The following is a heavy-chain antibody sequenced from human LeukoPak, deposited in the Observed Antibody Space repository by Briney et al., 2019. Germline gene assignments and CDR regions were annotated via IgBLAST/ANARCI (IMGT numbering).Heavy chain of an antibody. V-gene: IGHV3-30*18. CDR3: AKVSWIVSGTTFDY. J-gene: IGHJ4*02. D-gene: IGHD3-10*01. Sequence: PGGSLRLSCAASGFTFSNHGMNWVRQAPGKGLEWVAVISYDGSNKYYADSVKGRFTISRDNSKNTLYLQMNSLRAEDTAVYYCAKVSWIVSGTTFDYWGQGTLVTVSS. CDR2: ISYDGSNK. CDR1: GFTFSNHG.